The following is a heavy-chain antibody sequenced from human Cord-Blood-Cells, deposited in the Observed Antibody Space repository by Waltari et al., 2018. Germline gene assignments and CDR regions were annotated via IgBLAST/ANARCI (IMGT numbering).Heavy chain of an antibody. J-gene: IGHJ4*02. CDR1: GGSFRGYY. CDR2: INHSGST. V-gene: IGHV4-34*01. Sequence: QVQLQQWGAGLLKPSETLSLTCAVYGGSFRGYYWSWIRQPPGKGLEWIGEINHSGSTNYNPSLKSRVTISVDTSKNQFSLKLSSVTAADTAVYYCAISITGTTDYWGQGTLVTVSS. D-gene: IGHD1-7*01. CDR3: AISITGTTDY.